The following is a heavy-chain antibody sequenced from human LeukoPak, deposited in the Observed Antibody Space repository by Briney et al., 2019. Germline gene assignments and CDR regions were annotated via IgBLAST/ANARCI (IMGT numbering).Heavy chain of an antibody. J-gene: IGHJ4*02. D-gene: IGHD6-13*01. Sequence: GGSLRLSCAASGFTFSSYWMSWVRQAPGKGLEGVANIKQDGSEKYYVDSVKGRFTISRDNAKNSLYLQMNSLRAEDTAVYYCARTYSSSSYSPFDYWGQGTLVTVSS. CDR3: ARTYSSSSYSPFDY. CDR1: GFTFSSYW. CDR2: IKQDGSEK. V-gene: IGHV3-7*03.